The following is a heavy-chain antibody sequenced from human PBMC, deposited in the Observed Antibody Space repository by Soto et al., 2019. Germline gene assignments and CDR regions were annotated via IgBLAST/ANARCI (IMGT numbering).Heavy chain of an antibody. D-gene: IGHD3-10*01. CDR3: ARVVHYYGSGSYYGPYFDY. CDR2: IKYDGSDT. J-gene: IGHJ4*02. V-gene: IGHV3-74*01. CDR1: GFTFSSHW. Sequence: PGGSLRLSCAASGFTFSSHWMYWVRQAPGKGLVWVSRIKYDGSDTYYAVSVKGRFTISRDNAKNSLYLQMNSLRAEDTAVYYCARVVHYYGSGSYYGPYFDYWGQGTLVTVSS.